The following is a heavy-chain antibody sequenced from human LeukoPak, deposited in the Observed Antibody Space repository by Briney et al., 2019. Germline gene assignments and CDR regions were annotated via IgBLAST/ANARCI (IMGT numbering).Heavy chain of an antibody. Sequence: GRSLRLSCAASGFTFSSYAMHWVRQAPGKGLEWVAVISYDGSNKYYADSVKGRFTISRDNSNNILYLQMSSLRAEDTAIYYCAKEISSDYSISWFDPWGQGTLVTVSS. CDR1: GFTFSSYA. D-gene: IGHD4-11*01. J-gene: IGHJ5*02. CDR3: AKEISSDYSISWFDP. V-gene: IGHV3-30-3*01. CDR2: ISYDGSNK.